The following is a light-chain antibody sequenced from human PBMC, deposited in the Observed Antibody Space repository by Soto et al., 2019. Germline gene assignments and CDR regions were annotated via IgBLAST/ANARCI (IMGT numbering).Light chain of an antibody. CDR2: GNT. J-gene: IGLJ1*01. V-gene: IGLV1-40*01. CDR3: QSYDDSLSVHYV. Sequence: QSVLTQPPSVSGAPGQRVTISCTGSSSNIGSTYDVQWYQQLPGTAPKLLIHGNTDRPSGVPDRFCGSKSGTSASLAITGLQADDEADYYCQSYDDSLSVHYVFGTGTKVTVL. CDR1: SSNIGSTYD.